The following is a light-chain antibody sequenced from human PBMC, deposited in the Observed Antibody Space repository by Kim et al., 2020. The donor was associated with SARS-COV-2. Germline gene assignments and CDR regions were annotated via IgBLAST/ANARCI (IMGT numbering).Light chain of an antibody. CDR2: SNN. V-gene: IGLV1-44*01. Sequence: GQRVTISCSGSSSNIASNTVNWYQQLPGTAPKLLIYSNNQRPSGVPDRFSGSKSGTSASLAISGLQSEDEADYYCAAWDDSLNARVFGGGTQLTVL. CDR1: SSNIASNT. J-gene: IGLJ3*02. CDR3: AAWDDSLNARV.